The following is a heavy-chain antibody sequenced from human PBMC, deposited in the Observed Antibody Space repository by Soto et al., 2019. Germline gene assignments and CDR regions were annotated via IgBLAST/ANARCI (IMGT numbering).Heavy chain of an antibody. CDR1: GFSLSNARMG. Sequence: QVTLKESGPVLVNPTETLTLTCTVSGFSLSNARMGVSWIRQPPGKALEWLAHIFSNDEKSYSTSLKSRLTISKDTSKSQVVLTMTNMDPVDTATYYCARISTIVVVIAKYWYFDLWGRGTLVTVSS. V-gene: IGHV2-26*01. CDR2: IFSNDEK. D-gene: IGHD2-21*01. CDR3: ARISTIVVVIAKYWYFDL. J-gene: IGHJ2*01.